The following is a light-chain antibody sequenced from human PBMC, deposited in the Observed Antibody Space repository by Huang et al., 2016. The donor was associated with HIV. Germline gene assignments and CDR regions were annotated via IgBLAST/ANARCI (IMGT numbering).Light chain of an antibody. J-gene: IGKJ3*01. V-gene: IGKV1-39*01. CDR3: QQSHSSPLT. Sequence: DIQMTQSPSSLSAFVGDRVTITCRTSQSIGDYLNWYKQRPGRAPKLIIYLSSILRSGVPSRFRGTGSGTDFTLTVSGLQFEDFATYYCQQSHSSPLTFGPGTKVDIK. CDR2: LSS. CDR1: QSIGDY.